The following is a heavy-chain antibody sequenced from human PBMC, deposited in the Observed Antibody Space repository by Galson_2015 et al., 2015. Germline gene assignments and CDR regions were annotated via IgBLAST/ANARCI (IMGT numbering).Heavy chain of an antibody. CDR1: GSSISSGYY. Sequence: TLSLTCTFSGSSISSGYYWGWIRQPPGKGLEWIGSSHHSGSTYYNPSLKSRVTMSVDTSKNQFSLKLNSVTAADTAVYYCARNWRSSGWYGENPHYYFDYWGHGTLVTVSS. V-gene: IGHV4-38-2*02. D-gene: IGHD6-19*01. J-gene: IGHJ4*01. CDR3: ARNWRSSGWYGENPHYYFDY. CDR2: SHHSGST.